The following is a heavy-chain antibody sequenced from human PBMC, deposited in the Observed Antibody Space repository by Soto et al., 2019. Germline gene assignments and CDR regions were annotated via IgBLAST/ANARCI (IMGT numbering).Heavy chain of an antibody. CDR1: GGTFSSYA. V-gene: IGHV1-69*12. Sequence: QVQLVQSGAEVKKPGSSVKVSCKASGGTFSSYAISWVRQAPGQGLEWMGGIIPIFGTANYAQKFQGRVTITADESTSTAYMELSSLRSEDTAVYYCARDQIAVAGTYYYYGMDVWGQGTTVTVSS. D-gene: IGHD6-19*01. CDR2: IIPIFGTA. J-gene: IGHJ6*02. CDR3: ARDQIAVAGTYYYYGMDV.